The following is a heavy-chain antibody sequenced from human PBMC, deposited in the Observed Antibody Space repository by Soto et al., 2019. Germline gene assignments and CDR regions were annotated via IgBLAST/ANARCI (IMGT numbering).Heavy chain of an antibody. CDR1: GFTFSSYA. J-gene: IGHJ4*02. D-gene: IGHD5-12*01. CDR3: ARESAIVATNPTFDY. Sequence: QVQLVESGGGVVQPGRSLRLSCAASGFTFSSYAMYWVRQAPGKGLEWVAVISYDGSNKYYADSVKGRFTISRDNSKNTLYLQMNSLRAEDTAVYYCARESAIVATNPTFDYWGQGTLVTVSS. V-gene: IGHV3-30-3*01. CDR2: ISYDGSNK.